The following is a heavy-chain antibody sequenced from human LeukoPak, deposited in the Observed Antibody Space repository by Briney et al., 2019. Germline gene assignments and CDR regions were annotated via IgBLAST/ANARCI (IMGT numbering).Heavy chain of an antibody. J-gene: IGHJ4*02. Sequence: GGSLRLSCAASGFTVSSNYMSWLRKAPGKGLEWVSVIYSGGSTYYADSVKARFTISRDNSKNTLYLQTNSLRAEDTAVYYCATASGASYAGYFDYWGLGTLVTVSS. CDR3: ATASGASYAGYFDY. CDR1: GFTVSSNY. CDR2: IYSGGST. D-gene: IGHD1-26*01. V-gene: IGHV3-53*01.